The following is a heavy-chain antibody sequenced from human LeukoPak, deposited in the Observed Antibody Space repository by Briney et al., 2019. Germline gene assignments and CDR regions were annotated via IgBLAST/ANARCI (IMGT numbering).Heavy chain of an antibody. Sequence: PGGSLRLSCAASGFTFSSYWMHWVRQAPGKGLVWVSRIDSDGTSTRYADSVKGRFTISRDNAKNTLYLQMNSLRAEDTAVYYCARAPAPANFDYWSQGTLVTVSS. V-gene: IGHV3-74*01. CDR3: ARAPAPANFDY. CDR1: GFTFSSYW. CDR2: IDSDGTST. J-gene: IGHJ4*02. D-gene: IGHD2-15*01.